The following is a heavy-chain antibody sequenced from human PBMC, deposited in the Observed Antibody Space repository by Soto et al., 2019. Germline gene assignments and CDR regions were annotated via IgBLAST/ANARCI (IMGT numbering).Heavy chain of an antibody. V-gene: IGHV3-9*01. CDR2: ISWNSGSI. D-gene: IGHD1-20*01. CDR3: AKAFNFSYNYYYYGMDV. Sequence: EVQLVESGGGLVQPGRSLRLSCAASGFTFDDYAMHWVRQAPGKGLEWVSGISWNSGSIGYADPVKGRFTISRDNAKNSLYLQMNSLRTEDTALYYCAKAFNFSYNYYYYGMDVWGQGTTVTVSS. CDR1: GFTFDDYA. J-gene: IGHJ6*02.